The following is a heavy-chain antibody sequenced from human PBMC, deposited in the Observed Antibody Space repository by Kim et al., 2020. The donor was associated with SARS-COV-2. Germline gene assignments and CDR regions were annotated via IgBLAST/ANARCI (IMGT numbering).Heavy chain of an antibody. J-gene: IGHJ5*02. Sequence: YSQNFQGRVTITRDTSANTAYMELSSLRSEDTAVYYCARGLSGYPNWFDPWAQGTLVTVSS. CDR3: ARGLSGYPNWFDP. V-gene: IGHV1-3*01. D-gene: IGHD3-3*01.